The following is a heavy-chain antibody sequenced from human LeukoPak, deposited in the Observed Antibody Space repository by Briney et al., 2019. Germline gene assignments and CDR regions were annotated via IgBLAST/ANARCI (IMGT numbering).Heavy chain of an antibody. CDR1: GFTFSSYG. Sequence: GRSLRLSCAASGFTFSSYGMHWVRQGPGMRLEWVAVISYDGSNKYYADSVKGRFTISRDNPKNTLYLQMNSLRAEDTAVYYCAKDLDYDSSGGDYWGQGTLVTVSS. CDR2: ISYDGSNK. CDR3: AKDLDYDSSGGDY. D-gene: IGHD3-22*01. J-gene: IGHJ4*02. V-gene: IGHV3-30*18.